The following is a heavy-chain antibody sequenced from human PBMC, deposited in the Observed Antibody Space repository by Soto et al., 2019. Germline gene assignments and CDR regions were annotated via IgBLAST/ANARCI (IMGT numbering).Heavy chain of an antibody. V-gene: IGHV4-39*01. D-gene: IGHD3-3*01. CDR3: ARQSDYDFWSGYYTHYYGMHV. CDR1: GGSISSSSYY. Sequence: SETLSLTCTVSGGSISSSSYYWGWIRQPPGKGLEWIGSIYYSGGTYYNPSLKSRVTISVDTSKNQFSLKLSSVTAADTAVYYCARQSDYDFWSGYYTHYYGMHVWGQGTPLTVSS. J-gene: IGHJ6*02. CDR2: IYYSGGT.